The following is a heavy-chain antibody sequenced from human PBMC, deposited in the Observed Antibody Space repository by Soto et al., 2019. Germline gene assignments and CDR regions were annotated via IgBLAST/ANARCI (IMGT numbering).Heavy chain of an antibody. D-gene: IGHD3-22*01. Sequence: PSETLSLTCTVSGGSISSGGYSWSWIRQHPGKGLEWIGYIHYSGSTYYNPSLKSRVTISVDTSKNQFSLKLSSVTTADTAVYYCARDYYDSSGYSYYFDYWGQGTLVTVSS. J-gene: IGHJ4*02. CDR3: ARDYYDSSGYSYYFDY. V-gene: IGHV4-31*03. CDR1: GGSISSGGYS. CDR2: IHYSGST.